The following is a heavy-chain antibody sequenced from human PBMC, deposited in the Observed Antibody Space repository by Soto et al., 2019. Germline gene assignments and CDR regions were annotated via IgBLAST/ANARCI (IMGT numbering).Heavy chain of an antibody. CDR2: ISSSSSYT. D-gene: IGHD6-13*01. J-gene: IGHJ6*02. CDR1: GFTFSDYY. CDR3: ARDQADSSSWYSLRYYYGMDV. Sequence: QVQLVESGGGLVKPGGSLRLSCAASGFTFSDYYMSWIRQAPGKGLEWVSYISSSSSYTNYADSVKGRFTISRDNAKNSLYLQMNSLRAEDTAVYYCARDQADSSSWYSLRYYYGMDVWGQGTTVTVSS. V-gene: IGHV3-11*06.